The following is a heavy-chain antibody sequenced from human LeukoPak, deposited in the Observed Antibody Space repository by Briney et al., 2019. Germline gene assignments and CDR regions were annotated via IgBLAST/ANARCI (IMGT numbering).Heavy chain of an antibody. CDR1: GGSISSYY. V-gene: IGHV4-4*07. D-gene: IGHD3-22*01. CDR2: IYTSGST. J-gene: IGHJ5*02. Sequence: SETLSLTCTVSGGSISSYYWSWIRQPAGKGLEWIGRIYTSGSTNYNPSLKSRVTMSVDTSKNQFSLKLSSVTAADTAVYYCARTDSSGYPTPNNWFDPWGQEPWSPSPQ. CDR3: ARTDSSGYPTPNNWFDP.